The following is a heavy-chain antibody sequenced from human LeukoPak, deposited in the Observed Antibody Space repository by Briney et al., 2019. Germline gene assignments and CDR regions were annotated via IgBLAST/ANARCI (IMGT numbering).Heavy chain of an antibody. CDR1: GFTVSSNY. J-gene: IGHJ4*02. CDR3: AKGSDGYCGGDCAFDY. Sequence: PGGSLRLSCAASGFTVSSNYMSWVRQAPGKGPEWVSSISNSGGSTYYADSVKGRFTISRDKSKNRLYLQMNSLRVEDTAVYYCAKGSDGYCGGDCAFDYWGQGTLVTVSS. CDR2: ISNSGGST. D-gene: IGHD2-21*02. V-gene: IGHV3-23*01.